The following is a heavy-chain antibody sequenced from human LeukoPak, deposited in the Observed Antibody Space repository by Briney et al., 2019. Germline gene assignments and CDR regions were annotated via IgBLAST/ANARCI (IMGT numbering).Heavy chain of an antibody. V-gene: IGHV1-69*13. CDR3: ARDCSGGSCRAHGAFDI. CDR2: IIPIFGTA. CDR1: GGTFSSYA. Sequence: SVKVSCKASGGTFSSYAISWVRQAPGQGLEWMGGIIPIFGTANYAQKFQGRVTITADESTSTAYMELSSLRSEDTAVYYCARDCSGGSCRAHGAFDIWGQGTMVTVSS. D-gene: IGHD2-15*01. J-gene: IGHJ3*02.